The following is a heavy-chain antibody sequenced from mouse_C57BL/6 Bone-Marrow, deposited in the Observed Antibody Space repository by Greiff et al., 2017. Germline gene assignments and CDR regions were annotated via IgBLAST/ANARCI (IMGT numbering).Heavy chain of an antibody. Sequence: EVQRVESGGGLVKPGGSLKLSCAASGFTFSSYAMSWVRQTPEKRLEWVATISDGGSYTYYPDNVKGRFTISRDNAKNNLYLQMSHLKSEDTAMYYCAREGYDGYYPFSDWGQGTLVTVSA. V-gene: IGHV5-4*01. CDR1: GFTFSSYA. CDR3: AREGYDGYYPFSD. CDR2: ISDGGSYT. J-gene: IGHJ3*01. D-gene: IGHD2-3*01.